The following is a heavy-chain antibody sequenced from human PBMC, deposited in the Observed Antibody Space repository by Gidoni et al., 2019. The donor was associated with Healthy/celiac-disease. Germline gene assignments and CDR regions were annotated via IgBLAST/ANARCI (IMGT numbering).Heavy chain of an antibody. D-gene: IGHD2-15*01. CDR2: IYYSGST. J-gene: IGHJ4*02. Sequence: QLQLQESGPGLVKPSETLSLTCTVSGGSISSSSYYWGWIRQPPGKGLEWIGSIYYSGSTYYNPSLKSRVTISVDTSKNQFSLKLSSVTAADTAVYYCARLGYCSGGSCSHWGQGTLVTVSS. V-gene: IGHV4-39*01. CDR1: GGSISSSSYY. CDR3: ARLGYCSGGSCSH.